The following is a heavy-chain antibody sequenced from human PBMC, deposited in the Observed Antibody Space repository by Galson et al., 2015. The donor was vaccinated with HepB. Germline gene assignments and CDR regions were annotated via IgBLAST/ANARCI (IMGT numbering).Heavy chain of an antibody. J-gene: IGHJ4*02. CDR2: IRYDGSNK. V-gene: IGHV3-30*02. Sequence: LRLSCAASGFTFSSYGMHWVRQAPGKGLEWVAFIRYDGSNKYYADSVKGRFTISRDNSKNTLYLQMNSLRAEDTAVYYCAKVGGGSPAVAGTYDYWGQGTLVTVSS. D-gene: IGHD6-19*01. CDR1: GFTFSSYG. CDR3: AKVGGGSPAVAGTYDY.